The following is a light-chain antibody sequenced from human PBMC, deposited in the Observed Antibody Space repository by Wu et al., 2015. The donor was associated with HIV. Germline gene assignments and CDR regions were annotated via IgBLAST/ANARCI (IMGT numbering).Light chain of an antibody. CDR1: QAITKF. CDR2: SAS. Sequence: LSXFIETQSPSLXGPSQAITKFFSLVSQKSGKVPKLLISSASTLQHGVPSRFNGGGSGTDYILTISSLQPEDFATYFCQQYYTTLWTFGQGTKVEVK. J-gene: IGKJ1*01. CDR3: QQYYTTLWT. V-gene: IGKV1D-43*01.